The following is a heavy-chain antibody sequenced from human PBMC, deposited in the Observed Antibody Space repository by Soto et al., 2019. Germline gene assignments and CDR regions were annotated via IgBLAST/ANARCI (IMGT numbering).Heavy chain of an antibody. D-gene: IGHD1-1*01. Sequence: SVKVSCKASGGTFSSYAISWVRQAPGQGLEWMGGIIPIFGTANYAQKFQGRVTITADESTSTAYMELSSLRSEDTAVYYCARDARTSRPLYYYYGMDVWGQGTTVTVSS. CDR3: ARDARTSRPLYYYYGMDV. CDR2: IIPIFGTA. CDR1: GGTFSSYA. J-gene: IGHJ6*02. V-gene: IGHV1-69*13.